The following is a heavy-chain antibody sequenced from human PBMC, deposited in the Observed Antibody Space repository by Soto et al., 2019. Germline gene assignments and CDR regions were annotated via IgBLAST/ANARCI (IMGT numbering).Heavy chain of an antibody. CDR1: EYSFTSYW. J-gene: IGHJ6*02. Sequence: GESLKISCKGSEYSFTSYWISWVRQMPGKGLEWMGRIDPSDSYTNYSPSFQGHVTISADKSISTAYLQWSSLKASDTAMYYCAAPKQLSMGYYYGMDVWGQGTTVTVSS. V-gene: IGHV5-10-1*01. CDR3: AAPKQLSMGYYYGMDV. D-gene: IGHD2-2*01. CDR2: IDPSDSYT.